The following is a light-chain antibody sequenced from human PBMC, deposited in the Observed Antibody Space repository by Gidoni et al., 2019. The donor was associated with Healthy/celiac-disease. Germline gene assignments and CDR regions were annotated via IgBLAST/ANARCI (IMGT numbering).Light chain of an antibody. J-gene: IGLJ2*01. CDR2: GNS. CDR1: SSNIGAGYD. CDR3: QSYDSSLSGSGV. V-gene: IGLV1-40*01. Sequence: SLLTQPPSVSGSPRQRVTISCTGSSSNIGAGYDVHWYPQLPGTAPKLLIYGNSNRTEGVPDRFSGSKAGTSGSLAITGLQAEDEADEDCQSYDSSLSGSGVFGGGTKLTVL.